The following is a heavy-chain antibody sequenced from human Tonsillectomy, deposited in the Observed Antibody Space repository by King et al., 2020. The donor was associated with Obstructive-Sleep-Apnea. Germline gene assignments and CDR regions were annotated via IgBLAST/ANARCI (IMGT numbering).Heavy chain of an antibody. CDR3: ARKANWDWYFDL. J-gene: IGHJ2*01. Sequence: VQLQESGPGLVKPSQTLSLTCTVSGGSISSGGYYWSWIRQHPGKGLEWIGYIYYSGSTYYNPSLKSRVTISVDTSKNQFSLKLSSVTAADTAVYYCARKANWDWYFDLWGRGTLVTVSS. D-gene: IGHD7-27*01. CDR1: GGSISSGGYY. CDR2: IYYSGST. V-gene: IGHV4-31*03.